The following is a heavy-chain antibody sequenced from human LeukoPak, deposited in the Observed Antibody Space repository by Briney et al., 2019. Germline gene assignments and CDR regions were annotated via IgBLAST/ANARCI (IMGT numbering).Heavy chain of an antibody. Sequence: GASVKVSCKASGYTFTSYYMHWVRQAPGQGLEWMGGIIPIFGTANYAQKFQGRVTITADKSTSTAYMELSSLRSEDTAVYYCARDRYYYDSSGYYFDYWGQGTLVTVSS. D-gene: IGHD3-22*01. CDR1: GYTFTSYY. CDR3: ARDRYYYDSSGYYFDY. J-gene: IGHJ4*02. CDR2: IIPIFGTA. V-gene: IGHV1-69*06.